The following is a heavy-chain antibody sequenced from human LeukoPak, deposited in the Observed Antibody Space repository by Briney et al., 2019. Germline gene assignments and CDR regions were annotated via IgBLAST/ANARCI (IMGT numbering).Heavy chain of an antibody. D-gene: IGHD3-10*01. V-gene: IGHV1-2*02. Sequence: ASMKVSCKASGYSFIDYYIHWVRQAPGQGLEWMGWINPHSGATKYAQQFQVRVTMTRDTSVSTAYMELSSLRSDDTAVYYCARGRTMIRGVSWFDPWGQGTLVSVSS. CDR2: INPHSGAT. J-gene: IGHJ5*02. CDR3: ARGRTMIRGVSWFDP. CDR1: GYSFIDYY.